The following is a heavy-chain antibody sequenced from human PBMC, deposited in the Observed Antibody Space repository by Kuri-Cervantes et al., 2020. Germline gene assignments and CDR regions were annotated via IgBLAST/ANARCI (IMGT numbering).Heavy chain of an antibody. J-gene: IGHJ1*01. D-gene: IGHD2-21*02. V-gene: IGHV3-23*01. CDR3: AKDQSVVVTNEYFQH. CDR2: ISGSGGST. CDR1: GFTFSSYA. Sequence: GGSLRLSCAASGFTFSSYAMSWVRQAPGKGLEWVSAISGSGGSTYYADSGEGRFTISRDNSKNTLYLQMNSLRAEDTAVYYCAKDQSVVVTNEYFQHWGQGTLVTVSS.